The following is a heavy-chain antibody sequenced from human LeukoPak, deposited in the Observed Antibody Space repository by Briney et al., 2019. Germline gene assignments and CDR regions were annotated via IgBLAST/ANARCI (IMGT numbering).Heavy chain of an antibody. Sequence: GGSLRLSCAASGFTFSSYGMHWVRQAPGKGLEWVAVISYDGSNKYYADSVKGRFTISRDNSKNKLYLQMNSLRAEDTAVYYCAKQSCTNGVCYTGTHFDYWGQGTLVTVSS. J-gene: IGHJ4*02. CDR1: GFTFSSYG. D-gene: IGHD2-8*01. CDR2: ISYDGSNK. V-gene: IGHV3-30*18. CDR3: AKQSCTNGVCYTGTHFDY.